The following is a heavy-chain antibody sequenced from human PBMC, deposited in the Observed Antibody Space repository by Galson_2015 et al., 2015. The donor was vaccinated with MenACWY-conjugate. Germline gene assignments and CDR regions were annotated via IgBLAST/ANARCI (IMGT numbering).Heavy chain of an antibody. D-gene: IGHD4-23*01. Sequence: SETLSLTCTVSGGSISSYFWGWIRQPPGKGLEWIGTIPYSGGTHYNPSLNNRVTVSAGTSKNQFSLNVNSVTAADTALYYCARRSARLTLGAFDIWGQGTMVTVSS. V-gene: IGHV4-39*01. CDR3: ARRSARLTLGAFDI. CDR2: IPYSGGT. CDR1: GGSISSYF. J-gene: IGHJ3*02.